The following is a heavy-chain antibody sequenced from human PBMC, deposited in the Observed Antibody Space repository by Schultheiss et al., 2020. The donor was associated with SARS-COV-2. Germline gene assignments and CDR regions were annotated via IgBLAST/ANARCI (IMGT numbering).Heavy chain of an antibody. CDR2: ISYDGSNK. V-gene: IGHV3-30*18. Sequence: GGSLRLSCAASGFTFSSYAMSWVRQAPGKGLEWVAVISYDGSNKYYADSVKGRFTISRDNSKNTLYLQMNSLRAEDTAVYYCAKDPSTIFGVVRDAFDIWGQGTMVTVSS. CDR1: GFTFSSYA. CDR3: AKDPSTIFGVVRDAFDI. D-gene: IGHD3-3*01. J-gene: IGHJ3*02.